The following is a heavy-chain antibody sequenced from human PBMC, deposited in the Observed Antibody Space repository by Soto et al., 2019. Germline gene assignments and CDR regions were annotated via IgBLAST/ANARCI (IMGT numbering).Heavy chain of an antibody. CDR1: GFNFISYH. Sequence: GGSLRLSCIASGFNFISYHMTWVRQSPGRGLEWVSTVTSSGDGKYYADSVKSRFTISRDNSKNTLFLQINTVRADDTAVYYCVRRDGYNLAYWGQGALVTGFS. J-gene: IGHJ4*02. CDR3: VRRDGYNLAY. D-gene: IGHD5-12*01. CDR2: VTSSGDGK. V-gene: IGHV3-23*01.